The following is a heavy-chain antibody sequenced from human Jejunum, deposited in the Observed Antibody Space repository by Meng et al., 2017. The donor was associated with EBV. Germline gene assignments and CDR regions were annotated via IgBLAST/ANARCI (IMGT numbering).Heavy chain of an antibody. CDR1: GLTCSNYA. D-gene: IGHD3-9*01. J-gene: IGHJ4*02. CDR3: AIKVVNTDWYLGFDC. Sequence: VVLVEYAGGMVKHGWSLGLSVAAAGLTCSNYATSCVRQAPGRVLEWVSIITGRVSTTYYAYSAKGWFTNSRDNSKNKLFLQMNSLKVEDTAVYYCAIKVVNTDWYLGFDCWCQGTLVTVSS. V-gene: IGHV3-23*04. CDR2: ITGRVSTT.